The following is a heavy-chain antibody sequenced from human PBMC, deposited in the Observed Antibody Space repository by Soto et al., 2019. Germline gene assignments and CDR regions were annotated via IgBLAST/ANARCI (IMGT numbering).Heavy chain of an antibody. D-gene: IGHD4-4*01. V-gene: IGHV1-69*13. CDR3: AREDYSSSRYYYYGMDV. CDR1: GRTFSSYA. J-gene: IGHJ6*02. Sequence: GASVKVSCKASGRTFSSYAISWVRQAPGQGLEWMGGIIPIFGTANYAQKFQGRVTITADESTSTAYMELSSLRSEDTAVYYCAREDYSSSRYYYYGMDVWGQGTTVTVSS. CDR2: IIPIFGTA.